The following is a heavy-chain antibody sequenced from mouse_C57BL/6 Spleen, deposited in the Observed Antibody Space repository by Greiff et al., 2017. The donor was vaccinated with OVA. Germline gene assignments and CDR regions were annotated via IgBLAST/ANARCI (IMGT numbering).Heavy chain of an antibody. CDR3: ARIYYDYEGVAY. CDR2: IYPGDGDT. J-gene: IGHJ3*01. V-gene: IGHV1-82*01. D-gene: IGHD2-4*01. CDR1: GYAFSSSW. Sequence: QVQLKESGPELVKPGASVKISCKASGYAFSSSWMNWVKQRPGKGLEWIGRIYPGDGDTNYNGKFKGKATLTADKSSSTAYMQLSSLTSEDSAVYFCARIYYDYEGVAYWGQGTLVTVSA.